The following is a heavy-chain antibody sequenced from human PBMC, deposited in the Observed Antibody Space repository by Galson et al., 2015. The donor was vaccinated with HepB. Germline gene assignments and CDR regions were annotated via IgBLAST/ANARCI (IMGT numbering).Heavy chain of an antibody. J-gene: IGHJ6*02. CDR2: ISGSGGST. CDR3: AKIVGAFDYYYYGMDV. V-gene: IGHV3-23*01. D-gene: IGHD1-26*01. Sequence: SLRLSCAASGFTFSSYAMSWVRQAPGKGLEWVSAISGSGGSTYYADSVKGRFTISRDNSKNTLYLRMNSLRAEDTAVYYCAKIVGAFDYYYYGMDVWGQGTTVTVSS. CDR1: GFTFSSYA.